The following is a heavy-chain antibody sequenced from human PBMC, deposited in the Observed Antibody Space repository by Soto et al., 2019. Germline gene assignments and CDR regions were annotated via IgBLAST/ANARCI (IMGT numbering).Heavy chain of an antibody. Sequence: QVQLVQSGAEVRKPGASVKVSCKTSGYTFTAYYIHWVRQAPGQGLEWMGWINPNNGGTNYAQKFLGWVTMTRDTSISTAYMELSRLRSDDTAVYYCARVMEDYYASGSCMDVWGQGTTVTVSS. CDR2: INPNNGGT. J-gene: IGHJ6*02. CDR1: GYTFTAYY. CDR3: ARVMEDYYASGSCMDV. V-gene: IGHV1-2*04. D-gene: IGHD3-10*01.